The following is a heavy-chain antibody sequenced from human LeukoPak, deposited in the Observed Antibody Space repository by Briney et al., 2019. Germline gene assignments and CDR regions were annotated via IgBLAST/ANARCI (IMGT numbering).Heavy chain of an antibody. CDR2: IYSGGNT. CDR3: ARGQRRHTDMAPSFDY. V-gene: IGHV3-66*01. Sequence: GGSLRLSCAAFGFTVSVNYMSWVRQAPGKGLECVSVIYSGGNTYYADSVKGRFTISKDNSKNTLYLQMNSLRAEDTAVYYCARGQRRHTDMAPSFDYWGQGTLVTVSS. J-gene: IGHJ4*02. D-gene: IGHD5-18*01. CDR1: GFTVSVNY.